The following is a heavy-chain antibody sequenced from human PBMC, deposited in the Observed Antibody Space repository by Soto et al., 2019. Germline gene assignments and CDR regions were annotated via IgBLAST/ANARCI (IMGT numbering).Heavy chain of an antibody. CDR1: GGTFSSYA. CDR2: IIPIFGTA. D-gene: IGHD3-22*01. Sequence: SVKVSCKASGGTFSSYAISWVRQAPGQGLEWMGGIIPIFGTANYAQKFQGRVTITADESTSTAYMELSSLRSEDTAVYYCARDRRTYYYDSSGYRHNWFDPWGQGTLVTVSS. CDR3: ARDRRTYYYDSSGYRHNWFDP. V-gene: IGHV1-69*13. J-gene: IGHJ5*02.